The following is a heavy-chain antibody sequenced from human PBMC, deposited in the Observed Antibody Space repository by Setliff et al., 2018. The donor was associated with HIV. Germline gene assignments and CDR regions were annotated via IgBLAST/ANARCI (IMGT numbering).Heavy chain of an antibody. CDR1: GGTFNTYT. J-gene: IGHJ4*02. CDR2: INVDSGNT. D-gene: IGHD1-1*01. V-gene: IGHV1-3*03. Sequence: GASVKVSCKASGGTFNTYTITWVRQAPGQGLEWMGGINVDSGNTKYLQDLQGRVTITKDRSASTAYMEVNSLRAEDTAVYYCVRAPRSFPRPLDYWGQGTLVTVSS. CDR3: VRAPRSFPRPLDY.